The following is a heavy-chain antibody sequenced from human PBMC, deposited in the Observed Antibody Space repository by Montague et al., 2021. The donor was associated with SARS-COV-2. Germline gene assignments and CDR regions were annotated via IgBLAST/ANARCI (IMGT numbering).Heavy chain of an antibody. J-gene: IGHJ4*02. CDR2: VYYNGGT. CDR1: GGSISSYY. D-gene: IGHD3-10*01. V-gene: IGHV4-59*13. CDR3: ARVKRGYDCGLGVSALFDY. Sequence: SETLSLTCTVSGGSISSYYWSWIRQPPGKGLEWIGCVYYNGGTNYNPSLKSRVTISVDTSKNQFSLKLSSVTAADTAVYYCARVKRGYDCGLGVSALFDYWGQGTLVTVSS.